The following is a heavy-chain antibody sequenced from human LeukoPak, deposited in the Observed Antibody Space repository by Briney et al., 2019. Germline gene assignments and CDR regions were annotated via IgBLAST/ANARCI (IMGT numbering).Heavy chain of an antibody. D-gene: IGHD2-2*02. CDR3: ARHQIVVVPAAIGS. Sequence: PSETLSLTCTVSGGSISSSSYYWGWIRQPPGKGLEWIGSIYYSGSTYYSPSLKSRVTISVDTSKNQFSLKLSSVTAADTAVYYCARHQIVVVPAAIGSWGQGTLVTVSS. CDR1: GGSISSSSYY. V-gene: IGHV4-39*01. CDR2: IYYSGST. J-gene: IGHJ4*02.